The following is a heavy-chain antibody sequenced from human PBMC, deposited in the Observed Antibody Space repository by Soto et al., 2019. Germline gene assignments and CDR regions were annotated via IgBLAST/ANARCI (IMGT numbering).Heavy chain of an antibody. CDR3: ARVKVPAAILGAFDL. CDR1: GYTFSTYG. CDR2: INPFKGDT. J-gene: IGHJ3*01. Sequence: GASGKVSCKASGYTFSTYGITWVRQAPGQGLDWMGWINPFKGDTNSAARFQDRVTMTTDTSTRTAYMELRSLRSDDTAVYYCARVKVPAAILGAFDLWGQGTRVTVSS. D-gene: IGHD2-2*02. V-gene: IGHV1-18*01.